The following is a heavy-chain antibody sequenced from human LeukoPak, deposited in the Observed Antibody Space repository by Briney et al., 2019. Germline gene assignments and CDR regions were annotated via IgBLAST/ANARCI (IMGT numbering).Heavy chain of an antibody. CDR3: ASVAPNYYDSSGYLY. CDR2: ISSSGSTI. Sequence: PGGSLRLSCAASGFTFSDYYMSWIRQAPGKGPEWVSYISSSGSTIYYADSVKGRFTISRDNAKNSLYLQMNSLRAEDTAVYYCASVAPNYYDSSGYLYWGQGTLVTVSS. CDR1: GFTFSDYY. V-gene: IGHV3-11*01. J-gene: IGHJ4*02. D-gene: IGHD3-22*01.